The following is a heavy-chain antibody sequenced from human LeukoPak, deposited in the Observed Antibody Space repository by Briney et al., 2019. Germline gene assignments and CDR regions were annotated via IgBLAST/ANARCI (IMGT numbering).Heavy chain of an antibody. CDR1: GFTFNNYA. V-gene: IGHV3-30*04. J-gene: IGHJ5*02. CDR2: ISYDGSVK. D-gene: IGHD2-2*01. CDR3: ARDREYCSGTSCTAKNWFDP. Sequence: GGSLRLSCAASGFTFNNYALHWVRQAPGKGLEWVAVISYDGSVKYYAESAKGRFTISRDNSKNNLYLQMNSLRDEDTAVYYCARDREYCSGTSCTAKNWFDPWGQGTLVTVSS.